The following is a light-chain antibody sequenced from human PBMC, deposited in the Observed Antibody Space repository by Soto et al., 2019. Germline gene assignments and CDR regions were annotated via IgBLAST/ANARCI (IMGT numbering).Light chain of an antibody. CDR3: LQYGSSPPVT. V-gene: IGKV3-20*01. J-gene: IGKJ5*01. CDR2: GAS. CDR1: QSVSSSY. Sequence: EIVLTQSPGTLSLSPGERATLSCRASQSVSSSYLAWYQQNPGQAPRLLIYGASSRATGIPDRFSGSGSGTDVTLTISRLEPEDFAVYYCLQYGSSPPVTFGQGTRLEIK.